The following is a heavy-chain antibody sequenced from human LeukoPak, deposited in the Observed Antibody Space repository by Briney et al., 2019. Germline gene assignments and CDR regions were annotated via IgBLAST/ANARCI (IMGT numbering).Heavy chain of an antibody. CDR1: GGSISSSNW. CDR2: IYHSGST. V-gene: IGHV4-4*02. J-gene: IGHJ4*02. CDR3: ARRPQDIVVVVAATPFDY. D-gene: IGHD2-15*01. Sequence: PSETLSLTCAVSGGSISSSNWWSWVRQPPGKGLERIGEIYHSGSTNYNPSLKSRVTISVDKSKNQFSLKLSSVTAADTAVYYCARRPQDIVVVVAATPFDYWGQGTLVTVSS.